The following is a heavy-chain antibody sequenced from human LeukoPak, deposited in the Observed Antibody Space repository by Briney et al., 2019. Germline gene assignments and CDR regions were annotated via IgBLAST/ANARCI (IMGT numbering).Heavy chain of an antibody. CDR3: AREPATIFGVVDLKYFDY. V-gene: IGHV1-69*13. CDR1: GGTFSSYA. D-gene: IGHD3-3*01. CDR2: IIPIFGTA. J-gene: IGHJ4*02. Sequence: SVKASCKASGGTFSSYAISWVRQAPGQGLEWMGGIIPIFGTANYAQKFQGRVTITADESTSTAYMELSSLRSEDTAVYYCAREPATIFGVVDLKYFDYWGQGTLVAVSS.